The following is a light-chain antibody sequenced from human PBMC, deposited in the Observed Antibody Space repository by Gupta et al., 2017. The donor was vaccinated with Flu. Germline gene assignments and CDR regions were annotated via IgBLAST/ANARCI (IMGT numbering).Light chain of an antibody. CDR1: RSNIGDNS. CDR2: KND. Sequence: QSVLTQPPSASGTPGQRVIISCSGTRSNIGDNSVYWFQQLPGMAPNLLIYKNDRRPSGVPARFSGSKSGTSASLAISGLRAEDEADYYCAAGDDNRLWVFGGGTTLTVV. CDR3: AAGDDNRLWV. J-gene: IGLJ3*02. V-gene: IGLV1-47*01.